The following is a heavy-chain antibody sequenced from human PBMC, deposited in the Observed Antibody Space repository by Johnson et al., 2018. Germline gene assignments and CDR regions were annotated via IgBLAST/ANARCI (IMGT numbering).Heavy chain of an antibody. J-gene: IGHJ6*03. CDR2: TSSYGGKK. D-gene: IGHD3/OR15-3a*01. Sequence: QVQLVQSGGGVVQPGRSLRLSCVASGYTFINYGMHWVRQAPGKGLAGVAATTSSYGGKKDYVDSVKGRFTSARDNSKNMVYLQLHSMRVEDTAVYYCAKWSGASPHYYMDVWGKGTTVTVSS. CDR1: GYTFINYG. CDR3: AKWSGASPHYYMDV. V-gene: IGHV3-30*18.